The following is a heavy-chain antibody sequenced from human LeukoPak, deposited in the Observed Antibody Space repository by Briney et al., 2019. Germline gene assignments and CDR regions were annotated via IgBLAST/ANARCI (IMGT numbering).Heavy chain of an antibody. D-gene: IGHD1-7*01. V-gene: IGHV4-34*01. CDR3: ARRWNYGRNYYIDV. J-gene: IGHJ6*03. CDR2: INDSGRI. CDR1: GGSFSNYY. Sequence: SETLSLTCAVYGGSFSNYYWSWLRQPPGKGLEWIGEINDSGRINYNPSLLSRVTVPVDPSKNQFSLSLTSVTATDTAVYYCARRWNYGRNYYIDVWGKGATVSVSS.